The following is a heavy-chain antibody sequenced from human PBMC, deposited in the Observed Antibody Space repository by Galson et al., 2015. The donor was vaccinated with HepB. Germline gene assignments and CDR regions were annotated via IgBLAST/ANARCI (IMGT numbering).Heavy chain of an antibody. J-gene: IGHJ6*02. CDR3: AKDREIIVIPASKGRYYYYGLDV. CDR1: GFSFSSYG. Sequence: SLRLSCAASGFSFSSYGLHWVRQAPGKGLEWVAVIWHDGSNKYYADSVKGRFTISRDNSKNTLFLQMSSLRVEDTAVYYCAKDREIIVIPASKGRYYYYGLDVWGQGTTVTVSS. D-gene: IGHD2-2*01. V-gene: IGHV3-33*06. CDR2: IWHDGSNK.